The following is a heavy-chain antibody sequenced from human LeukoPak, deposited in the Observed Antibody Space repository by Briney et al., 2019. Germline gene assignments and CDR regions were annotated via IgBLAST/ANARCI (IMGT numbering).Heavy chain of an antibody. CDR1: GFTFSNYD. D-gene: IGHD5-24*01. CDR3: ARTRDGHSAYFDY. CDR2: ISSDGSNK. Sequence: PGRSLRLSCAASGFTFSNYDIHWVRQAPGKGLEWAAVISSDGSNKNYADSVKGRFTISRDNSKNTLYLQMNSLRAEDTAVYYCARTRDGHSAYFDYWGQGTLVTVSS. V-gene: IGHV3-30*03. J-gene: IGHJ4*02.